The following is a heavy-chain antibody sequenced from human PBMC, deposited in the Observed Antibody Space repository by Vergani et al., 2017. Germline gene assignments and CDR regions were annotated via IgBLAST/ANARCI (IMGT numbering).Heavy chain of an antibody. J-gene: IGHJ4*02. CDR1: GYTFTSYG. V-gene: IGHV1-18*01. CDR2: ISAYNGNT. Sequence: QVQLVQSGAEVKKPGASVKVSCKASGYTFTSYGISWVRQAPGQGLEWMGWISAYNGNTNYAQKLQGRVTMTTDTSTSTAYMELRSLRSDDTAVYYCAGDRGGGDFWRGNKLNDFDYWGQGTLVTVSS. CDR3: AGDRGGGDFWRGNKLNDFDY. D-gene: IGHD3-3*01.